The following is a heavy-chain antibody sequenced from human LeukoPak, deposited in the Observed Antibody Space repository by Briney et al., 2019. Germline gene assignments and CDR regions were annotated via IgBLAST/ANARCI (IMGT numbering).Heavy chain of an antibody. V-gene: IGHV4-34*01. CDR2: INHSGST. J-gene: IGHJ5*02. CDR3: ARVGGIAAAGRLSNWFDP. Sequence: SETLSLTCAVYGGSFSGYYWSWIRQPPGKGLEWIGEINHSGSTYYNPSLKSRVTISVGTSKNQFSLKLSSVAAADTAVYYCARVGGIAAAGRLSNWFDPWGQGTLVTVSS. D-gene: IGHD6-13*01. CDR1: GGSFSGYY.